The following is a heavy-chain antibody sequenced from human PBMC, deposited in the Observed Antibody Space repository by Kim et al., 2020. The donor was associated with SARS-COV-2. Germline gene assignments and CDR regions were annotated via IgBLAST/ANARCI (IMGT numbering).Heavy chain of an antibody. CDR3: ARDGGWEVIGITVGATYFDY. Sequence: GGSLRLSCAASGFTFSSYWMSWVRQAPGKGLEWVANIKQDGSEKYYVDSVKGRFTISRDNAKNSLYLQMNSLRAEDTAVYYCARDGGWEVIGITVGATYFDYWGQGTLVTVSS. CDR1: GFTFSSYW. D-gene: IGHD1-26*01. CDR2: IKQDGSEK. V-gene: IGHV3-7*03. J-gene: IGHJ4*02.